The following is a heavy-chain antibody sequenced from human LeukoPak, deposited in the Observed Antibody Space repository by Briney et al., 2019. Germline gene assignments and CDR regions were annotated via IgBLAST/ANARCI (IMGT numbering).Heavy chain of an antibody. V-gene: IGHV4-59*01. Sequence: SETLSLTCTVSGGSISSYYWSWIRRPPGKGLEWIGYIYYSGSTNYNPSLKSRVTISVDTSKNQFSLKLSSVTAADTAVYYCARSGSYYHNWFDPWGQGTLVTVSS. J-gene: IGHJ5*02. CDR3: ARSGSYYHNWFDP. D-gene: IGHD3-10*01. CDR1: GGSISSYY. CDR2: IYYSGST.